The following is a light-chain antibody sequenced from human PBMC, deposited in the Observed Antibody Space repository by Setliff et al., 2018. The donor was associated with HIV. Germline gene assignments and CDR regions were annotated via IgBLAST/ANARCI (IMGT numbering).Light chain of an antibody. CDR1: SSDVGSYKY. J-gene: IGLJ1*01. CDR2: DVV. Sequence: SALTQPASVSGSPGQSIAISCIGTSSDVGSYKYVSWYQQHPGKAPKLIIYDVVNRPSGVSARFSGSKSGSTASLTISGLQAEDGADYYCSSFTTTNTPSVFGDGTKGTVL. V-gene: IGLV2-14*01. CDR3: SSFTTTNTPSV.